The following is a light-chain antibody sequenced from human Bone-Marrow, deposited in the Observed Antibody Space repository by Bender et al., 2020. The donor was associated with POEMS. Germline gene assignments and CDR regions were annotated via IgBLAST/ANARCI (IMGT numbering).Light chain of an antibody. CDR2: EVN. Sequence: QSALTQPRSVSGSPGQSITISCTGTSSDVGGYNYVTWYQQHPGKAPKLMIYEVNERPSGVPDRFSGSKSGNTASLTVSGLQAEDEADYYCSSAAGGNKFVFGGGTKLTVL. CDR1: SSDVGGYNY. CDR3: SSAAGGNKFV. J-gene: IGLJ2*01. V-gene: IGLV2-8*01.